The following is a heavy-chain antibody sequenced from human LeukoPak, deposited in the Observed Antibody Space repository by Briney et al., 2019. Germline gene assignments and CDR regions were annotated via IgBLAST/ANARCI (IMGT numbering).Heavy chain of an antibody. V-gene: IGHV4-30-2*01. CDR2: IYHSGST. J-gene: IGHJ4*02. Sequence: SQTLSLTCAVSGGSISSGGYSWSWIRQPPGKGLEWIGYIYHSGSTYYSPSLKSRVTISVDRSKNQFSLKLSSVTAADTAVYYCARGPYSSSWYVLFDYWGQGTLVTVSS. D-gene: IGHD6-13*01. CDR1: GGSISSGGYS. CDR3: ARGPYSSSWYVLFDY.